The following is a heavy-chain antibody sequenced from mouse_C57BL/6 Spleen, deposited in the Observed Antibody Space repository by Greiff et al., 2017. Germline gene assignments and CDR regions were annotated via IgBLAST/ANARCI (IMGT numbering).Heavy chain of an antibody. D-gene: IGHD2-4*01. Sequence: EVQLQQSGPELVKPGASVKISCKASGYTFTDYYMNWVKQSHGKSLEWIGDINPNNGGTSYNQKFKGKATLTVDKSSCTADMELRSLTSEDSAVYYFGRRLMITAMDYWGQGTSDTVTS. CDR3: GRRLMITAMDY. J-gene: IGHJ4*01. CDR2: INPNNGGT. V-gene: IGHV1-26*01. CDR1: GYTFTDYY.